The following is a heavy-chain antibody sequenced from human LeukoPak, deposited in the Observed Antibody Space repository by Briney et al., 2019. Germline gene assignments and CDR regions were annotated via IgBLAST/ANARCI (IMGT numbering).Heavy chain of an antibody. V-gene: IGHV3-53*01. CDR1: GFTVCSNY. J-gene: IGHJ4*02. CDR3: ARKGHQGYFDY. CDR2: IYSGGST. Sequence: PGGSLRLSCAASGFTVCSNYMSWVRQAPGKGLEWVSVIYSGGSTYYADSVKGRSTISRDNSKNTLYLQMNSLRAEDTAVYYCARKGHQGYFDYWGQGTLVTVSS.